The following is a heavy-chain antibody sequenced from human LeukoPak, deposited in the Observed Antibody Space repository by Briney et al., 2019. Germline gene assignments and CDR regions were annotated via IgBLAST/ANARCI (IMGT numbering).Heavy chain of an antibody. J-gene: IGHJ6*03. CDR3: ARGVKDYDFWSGVYYYYYMDV. Sequence: SETVSLTCAVYGGSFSGYYWSWIRQPPGKGLEWIGEIIHSGSTNYNPSLKSRVTISVDTSKNQFSLKLSSVTAADTAVYYCARGVKDYDFWSGVYYYYYMDVWGKGTTVTVSS. CDR2: IIHSGST. D-gene: IGHD3-3*01. V-gene: IGHV4-34*01. CDR1: GGSFSGYY.